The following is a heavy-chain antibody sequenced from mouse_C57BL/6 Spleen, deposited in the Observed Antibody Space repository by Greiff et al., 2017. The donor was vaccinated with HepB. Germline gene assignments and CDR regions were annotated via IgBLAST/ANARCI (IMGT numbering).Heavy chain of an antibody. CDR2: IYPSDSET. CDR1: GYTFTSYW. V-gene: IGHV1-61*01. D-gene: IGHD2-5*01. J-gene: IGHJ3*01. Sequence: QVQLQQPGAELVRPGSSVKLSCKASGYTFTSYWMDWVKQRPGQGLEWIGNIYPSDSETHYNQKFKDKATLTVDKSSSTAYMQLSSLTSEDSAVDDCAREMGYSNHPWFAYWGQGTLVTVSA. CDR3: AREMGYSNHPWFAY.